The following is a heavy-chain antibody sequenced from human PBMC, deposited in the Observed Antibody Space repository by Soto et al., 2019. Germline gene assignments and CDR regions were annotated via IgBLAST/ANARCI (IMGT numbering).Heavy chain of an antibody. V-gene: IGHV3-23*01. D-gene: IGHD6-19*01. Sequence: EVHLLQSGGGLVQPGGSLRLSCAASGFTFSSYAMTWVRQAPGKGLDWVSAVSASGDTTYYADSVRGRFTISRDNSENMLYLQMNSLSAEDSAVYYCAKTNGYSIGCHHWDYWGQGTLVTVSS. CDR3: AKTNGYSIGCHHWDY. CDR2: VSASGDTT. CDR1: GFTFSSYA. J-gene: IGHJ4*02.